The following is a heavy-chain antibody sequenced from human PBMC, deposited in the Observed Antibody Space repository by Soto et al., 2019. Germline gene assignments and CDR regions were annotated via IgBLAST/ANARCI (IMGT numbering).Heavy chain of an antibody. CDR1: GDSISSGESY. CDR3: ARDNSRDRGNFDY. J-gene: IGHJ4*02. V-gene: IGHV4-30-4*01. CDR2: IYSSGST. Sequence: SETLSLTCTVSGDSISSGESYWSWIRQPPGKGLEWIGFIYSSGSTYYNPSLKSRITISVDTSKNQFSLKLNSLTAADTAVYYCARDNSRDRGNFDYWGRGTLVTVPS. D-gene: IGHD3-10*01.